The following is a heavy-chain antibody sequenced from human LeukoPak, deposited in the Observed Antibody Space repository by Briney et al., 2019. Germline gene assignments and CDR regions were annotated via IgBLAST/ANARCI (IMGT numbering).Heavy chain of an antibody. V-gene: IGHV3-64D*06. D-gene: IGHD7-27*01. CDR3: IKDLTGTWSFDH. CDR2: ISVNGDKT. CDR1: GFTFSCHF. Sequence: GSLSLSCSASGFTFSCHFMHWVRQAPGKGLEYVSSISVNGDKTLYAESVKGRFTISRDSSKNTLYLQLSSLRLEDTAIYYCIKDLTGTWSFDHWGQGTLLTVSS. J-gene: IGHJ4*02.